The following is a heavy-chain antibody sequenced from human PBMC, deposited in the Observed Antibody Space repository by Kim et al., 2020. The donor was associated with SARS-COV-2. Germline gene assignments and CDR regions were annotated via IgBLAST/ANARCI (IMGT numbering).Heavy chain of an antibody. D-gene: IGHD2-15*01. V-gene: IGHV3-48*02. CDR3: ARDGGHIVVVVAAYDDAFDI. Sequence: RFTISRDNAKNSLYLQMNSLRDEDTAVYYCARDGGHIVVVVAAYDDAFDIWGQGTMVTVSS. J-gene: IGHJ3*02.